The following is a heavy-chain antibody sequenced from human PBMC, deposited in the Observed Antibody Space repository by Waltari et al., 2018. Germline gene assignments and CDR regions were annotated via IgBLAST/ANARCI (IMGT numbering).Heavy chain of an antibody. V-gene: IGHV3-74*01. CDR3: ARAISSGWWFDY. CDR2: INNDGSGT. D-gene: IGHD6-19*01. Sequence: EVQLVESGGGLVQPGGSLSPSCAASGFHFSSYWIHWVRQAPGKGLVWVSRINNDGSGTSYADSVKGRFTISRDNAKNTLYLQMNSLRAEDTAVYYCARAISSGWWFDYWGQGTLVTVSS. J-gene: IGHJ4*02. CDR1: GFHFSSYW.